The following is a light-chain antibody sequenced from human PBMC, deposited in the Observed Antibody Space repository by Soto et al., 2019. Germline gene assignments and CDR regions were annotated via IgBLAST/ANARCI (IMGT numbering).Light chain of an antibody. J-gene: IGLJ1*01. CDR2: DVS. CDR3: CSGTGSYYV. CDR1: SSDVGGYNS. V-gene: IGLV2-11*01. Sequence: QSALTQPRSVSGSPGQSVTISCTGTSSDVGGYNSVSWYQQHPGKAPKLMIYDVSKRPSGVPDRFSGSKSGNTASLTISGLQAEADADYYCCSGTGSYYVFGTGTKLTVL.